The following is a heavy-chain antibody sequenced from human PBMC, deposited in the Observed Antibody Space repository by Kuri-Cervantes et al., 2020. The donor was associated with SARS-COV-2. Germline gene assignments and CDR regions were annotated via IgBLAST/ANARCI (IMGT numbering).Heavy chain of an antibody. J-gene: IGHJ6*02. CDR2: INPNSGGT. D-gene: IGHD2-15*01. CDR3: ARDRRVCSGGSCYYYYYGMDV. Sequence: ASVKVSCKASGYTFTGYYMHWVRQAPGQGLEWMGWINPNSGGTNYAQKFQGWVTMTRDTSISTAYMELSRLRSDDTAVYYCARDRRVCSGGSCYYYYYGMDVWGQGTTVTASS. CDR1: GYTFTGYY. V-gene: IGHV1-2*04.